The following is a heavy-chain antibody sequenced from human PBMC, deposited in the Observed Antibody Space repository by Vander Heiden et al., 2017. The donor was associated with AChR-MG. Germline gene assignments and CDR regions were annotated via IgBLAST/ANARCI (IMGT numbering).Heavy chain of an antibody. CDR2: ISWNSGSI. V-gene: IGHV3-9*01. CDR1: GFTFDDYA. CDR3: AKDRGSGYYQFDY. Sequence: EVQLVESGGGLVQPGRSLRLSCAASGFTFDDYALHWVRQAPGKGLEWVSGISWNSGSIGYADSVKGRFTISRDNAKNSLYLQMNSLRAEDTALYYCAKDRGSGYYQFDYWGQGTLVTVSS. D-gene: IGHD3-22*01. J-gene: IGHJ4*02.